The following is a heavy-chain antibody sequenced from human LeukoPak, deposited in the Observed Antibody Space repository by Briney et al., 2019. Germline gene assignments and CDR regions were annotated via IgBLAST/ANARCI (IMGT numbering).Heavy chain of an antibody. CDR3: ARIAAAGTGGLYYYYYMDV. Sequence: GASVKVSCKASGYTFTGYYMHWVRQAPGQGLEWMGWINPNSGGTNYAQKFQGRVTMTRDTSISTAYMELSRLRSDDTAVYYCARIAAAGTGGLYYYYYMDVWGKGTTVTVSS. V-gene: IGHV1-2*02. CDR1: GYTFTGYY. CDR2: INPNSGGT. D-gene: IGHD6-13*01. J-gene: IGHJ6*03.